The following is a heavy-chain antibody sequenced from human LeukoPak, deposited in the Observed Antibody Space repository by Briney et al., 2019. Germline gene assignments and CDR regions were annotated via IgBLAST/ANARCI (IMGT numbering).Heavy chain of an antibody. Sequence: GASVKVSCKASGYTFTGYYMHWVRQAPGQGLEWMGWINPNSGGTNYAQKFQGRVTMTRDTSISTAYMELSRLRSDDTAVYYCARSPFWSGYLFFDYWGQGTLVTVSS. CDR1: GYTFTGYY. CDR3: ARSPFWSGYLFFDY. V-gene: IGHV1-2*02. CDR2: INPNSGGT. D-gene: IGHD3-3*01. J-gene: IGHJ4*02.